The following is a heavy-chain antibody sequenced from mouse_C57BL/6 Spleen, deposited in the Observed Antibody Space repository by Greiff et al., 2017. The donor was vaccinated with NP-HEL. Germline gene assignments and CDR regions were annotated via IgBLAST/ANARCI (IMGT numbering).Heavy chain of an antibody. CDR2: IYPRDGST. D-gene: IGHD1-1*01. J-gene: IGHJ2*01. CDR1: GYTFTSYD. CDR3: AREGGLLLRYGPHFDY. V-gene: IGHV1-85*01. Sequence: QVQLKQSGPELVKPGASVKLSCKASGYTFTSYDINWVKQRPGQGLEWIGWIYPRDGSTKYNEKFKGKATLTVDTSSSTAYMELHSLTSEDSAVYFCAREGGLLLRYGPHFDYWGQGTTLTVSS.